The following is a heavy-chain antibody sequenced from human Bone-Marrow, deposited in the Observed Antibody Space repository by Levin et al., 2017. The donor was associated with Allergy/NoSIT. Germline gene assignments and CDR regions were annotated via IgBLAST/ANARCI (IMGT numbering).Heavy chain of an antibody. Sequence: GGSLRLSCAASGFTFSSYEMNWVRQAPGKGLEWVSYISSSGSTIYYADSVKGRFTISRDNAKNSLYLQMNSLRAEDTAVYYCASRPRGEMTTGVDVWGQGTTVTVSS. CDR3: ASRPRGEMTTGVDV. D-gene: IGHD4-11*01. V-gene: IGHV3-48*03. J-gene: IGHJ6*02. CDR2: ISSSGSTI. CDR1: GFTFSSYE.